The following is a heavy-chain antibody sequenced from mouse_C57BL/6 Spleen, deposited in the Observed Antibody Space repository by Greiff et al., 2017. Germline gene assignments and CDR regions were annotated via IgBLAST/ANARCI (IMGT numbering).Heavy chain of an antibody. J-gene: IGHJ4*01. Sequence: VQLQQSGAELVKPGASVKLSCKASGYTFTSYWMHWVKQRPGQGLEWIGMIHPNSGSTNYNEKFKSKATLTVDKSSSTAYMQLSSLTSEDSAVYYCARGTTVVANAMDYWGQGTSVTVSS. CDR2: IHPNSGST. D-gene: IGHD1-1*01. CDR1: GYTFTSYW. V-gene: IGHV1-64*01. CDR3: ARGTTVVANAMDY.